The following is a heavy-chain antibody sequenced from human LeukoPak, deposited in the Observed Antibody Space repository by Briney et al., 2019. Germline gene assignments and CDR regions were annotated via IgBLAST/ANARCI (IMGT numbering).Heavy chain of an antibody. D-gene: IGHD3-22*01. Sequence: SETLSLTCTVSGGSISSYYWSWIRQPPGKGLEWIGYIYYSGSTNYNPSLKSRATISVDTSKNQFSLKLSSVTAADTAVYYCARDLGYYYDSSGYSGGWFDPWGQGTLVTVSS. V-gene: IGHV4-59*01. J-gene: IGHJ5*02. CDR1: GGSISSYY. CDR2: IYYSGST. CDR3: ARDLGYYYDSSGYSGGWFDP.